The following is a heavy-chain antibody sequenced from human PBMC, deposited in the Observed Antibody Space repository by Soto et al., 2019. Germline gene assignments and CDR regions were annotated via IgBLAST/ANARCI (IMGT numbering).Heavy chain of an antibody. J-gene: IGHJ6*02. CDR2: IIPIFGTA. D-gene: IGHD3-10*01. CDR3: ALHYGSGSNYYYYGMDV. CDR1: GGTFSSYA. Sequence: QVQLVHSGAEVKKPGSSVKVSCKASGGTFSSYAISWVRQAPGQGLEWMGGIIPIFGTANYAQKFQGRVTITADEFTSTAYMELSSLSSEDTAVYYCALHYGSGSNYYYYGMDVWGQGTTVTVSS. V-gene: IGHV1-69*12.